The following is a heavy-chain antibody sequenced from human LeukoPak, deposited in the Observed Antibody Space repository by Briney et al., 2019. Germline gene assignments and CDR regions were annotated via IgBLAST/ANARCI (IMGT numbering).Heavy chain of an antibody. CDR3: ASSSLLAAAGTCWY. Sequence: SETLSLTSADHGGSSSGYYWSWIRQPPRKGLEWIGEINHSGSTNYTPSLKSRVTISVDTSKNQFSLKLSSVSAADTAVYYCASSSLLAAAGTCWYWGQGTLVTVSS. J-gene: IGHJ4*02. D-gene: IGHD6-13*01. CDR2: INHSGST. CDR1: GGSSSGYY. V-gene: IGHV4-34*01.